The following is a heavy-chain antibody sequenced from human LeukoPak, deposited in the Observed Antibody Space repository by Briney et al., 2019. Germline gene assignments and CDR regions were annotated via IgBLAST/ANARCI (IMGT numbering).Heavy chain of an antibody. CDR3: ARDSYYYGSGSYPLDY. V-gene: IGHV4-4*07. CDR2: IYTSGST. Sequence: SETLSLTCTVSGGSISSYYWSWIRQPAGKGLEWFGRIYTSGSTNYNPSLKSRVTMSVDTSKNQFSLNLSSVTAADTAVYYCARDSYYYGSGSYPLDYWGQGTLVTVSS. J-gene: IGHJ4*02. D-gene: IGHD3-10*01. CDR1: GGSISSYY.